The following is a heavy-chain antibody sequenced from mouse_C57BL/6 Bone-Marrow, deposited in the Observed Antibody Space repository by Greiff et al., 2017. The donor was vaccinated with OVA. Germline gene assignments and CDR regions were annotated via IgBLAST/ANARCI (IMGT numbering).Heavy chain of an antibody. V-gene: IGHV1-82*01. J-gene: IGHJ4*01. CDR3: ARSSSGYDYAMDY. CDR1: GYAFSSSW. Sequence: VQLQQSGPELVKPGASVKISCKASGYAFSSSWMNWVKQRPGKGLEWIGRLYPGDGDTNYNGKFKGKATLTADKSSSTAYMQLSSLTSEDSAVYFCARSSSGYDYAMDYWGQGTSVTVSS. D-gene: IGHD3-2*02. CDR2: LYPGDGDT.